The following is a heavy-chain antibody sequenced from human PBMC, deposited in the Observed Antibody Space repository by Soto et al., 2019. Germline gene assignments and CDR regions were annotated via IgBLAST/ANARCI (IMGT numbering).Heavy chain of an antibody. CDR2: IYYSGST. CDR3: ASSNIAATGFYYYGMDV. Sequence: QVQLQESGPGLVKPSETLSLTCTVSGGSISSYYWSWIRQPPGKGLEWIGYIYYSGSTNYNPSLKRRGTISVDTSKNQFSLKLSSVTAADTAVYYCASSNIAATGFYYYGMDVWGRGTTVTVSS. D-gene: IGHD6-13*01. J-gene: IGHJ6*02. CDR1: GGSISSYY. V-gene: IGHV4-59*01.